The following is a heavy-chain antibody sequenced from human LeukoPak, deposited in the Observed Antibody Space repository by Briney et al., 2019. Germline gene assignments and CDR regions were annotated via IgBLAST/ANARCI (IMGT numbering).Heavy chain of an antibody. D-gene: IGHD2-8*02. V-gene: IGHV3-21*04. CDR2: IFPSGGEI. CDR1: GFTFSSYS. CDR3: ATYRQVLLPFES. Sequence: PGGSLRLSCAASGFTFSSYSMNWVRQPPGKGLEWVSSIFPSGGEIHYADSVRGRFTISRDNSKSTLSLQMNSLRAEDTAIYYCATYRQVLLPFESWGQGTLVTVPS. J-gene: IGHJ4*02.